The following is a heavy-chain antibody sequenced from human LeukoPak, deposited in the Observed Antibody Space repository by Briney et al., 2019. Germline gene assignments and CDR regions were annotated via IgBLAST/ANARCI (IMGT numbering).Heavy chain of an antibody. CDR3: ARYYYGSGSYYFDY. V-gene: IGHV4-59*01. CDR2: IYYSGST. J-gene: IGHJ4*02. Sequence: SGTLSLTCTVSGGSISSYYWSWIRQPPGKGLEWIGYIYYSGSTNYNPSLKSRVTISVDTSKNQFSLKLSSVTAADTAVYYCARYYYGSGSYYFDYWGQGTLVTVSS. CDR1: GGSISSYY. D-gene: IGHD3-10*01.